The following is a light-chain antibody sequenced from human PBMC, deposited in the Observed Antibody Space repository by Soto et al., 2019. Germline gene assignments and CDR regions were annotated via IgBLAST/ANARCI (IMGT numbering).Light chain of an antibody. Sequence: DIQMTQSPSTLSASVGDRVTITCRASQSISFWLAWYQQKPGKAPNLLIYKASTLESGVPSRFSGSGSGTGFTLPISSLQPDDFATYYCQQYHSYPLTLGQGTKLEIK. CDR1: QSISFW. V-gene: IGKV1-5*03. J-gene: IGKJ2*01. CDR3: QQYHSYPLT. CDR2: KAS.